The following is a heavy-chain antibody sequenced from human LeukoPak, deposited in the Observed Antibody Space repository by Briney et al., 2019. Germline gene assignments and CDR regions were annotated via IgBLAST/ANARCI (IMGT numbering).Heavy chain of an antibody. CDR2: INPNSGDT. CDR1: RYTFTDYY. Sequence: ASVKVSCKASRYTFTDYYIHWVRQAPEQGLEWMGWINPNSGDTNYAQKFQGRVTMTRDTSISTAYMELSRLRSDGTAVYYCARELTQSGSYYGDFDYWGQGTLVTVSS. D-gene: IGHD1-26*01. V-gene: IGHV1-2*02. CDR3: ARELTQSGSYYGDFDY. J-gene: IGHJ4*02.